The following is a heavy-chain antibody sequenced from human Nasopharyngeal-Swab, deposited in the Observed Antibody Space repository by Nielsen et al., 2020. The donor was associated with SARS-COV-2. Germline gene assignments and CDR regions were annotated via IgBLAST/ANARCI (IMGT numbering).Heavy chain of an antibody. CDR2: IYSGGSST. D-gene: IGHD2-15*01. CDR3: AKDIVVVVAATPFYYYGMDV. V-gene: IGHV3-23*03. CDR1: GFTFSSYD. Sequence: GESLKISCAASGFTFSSYDMSWVRQAPGKGLEWVSVIYSGGSSTYYADSVKGRFTISRDNSKNTLYLQMNSLRAEDTAVYYCAKDIVVVVAATPFYYYGMDVWGQGTTVTVSS. J-gene: IGHJ6*02.